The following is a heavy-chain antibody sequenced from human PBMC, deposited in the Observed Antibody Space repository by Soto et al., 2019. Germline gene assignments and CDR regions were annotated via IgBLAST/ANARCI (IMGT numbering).Heavy chain of an antibody. D-gene: IGHD2-15*01. CDR1: GYAISIGYY. J-gene: IGHJ6*04. CDR3: AREVAATQRVLYGKDG. V-gene: IGHV4-38-2*01. CDR2: IYHSGST. Sequence: SETLSLTCAVYGYAISIGYYWGCIREPPGKGLEWIGSIYHSGSTYYNPSLKSRVTISVDTSKNQFSLKLSSVTAADTAVYYCAREVAATQRVLYGKDGWRKGRPVTVSS.